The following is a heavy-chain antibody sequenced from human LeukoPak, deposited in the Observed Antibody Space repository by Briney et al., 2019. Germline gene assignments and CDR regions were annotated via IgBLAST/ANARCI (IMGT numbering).Heavy chain of an antibody. D-gene: IGHD1-26*01. V-gene: IGHV3-30*02. CDR3: ARDRRWELLRDWDY. CDR1: GFTFSTYG. Sequence: GGSLRLSCAASGFTFSTYGMHWVRQAPGKGPEWVTFIRYDGSDKYYADSVKGRFTISRDNSKNTLYLQMNSLTAEDTAVYYCARDRRWELLRDWDYWGQGTLVTVSS. J-gene: IGHJ4*02. CDR2: IRYDGSDK.